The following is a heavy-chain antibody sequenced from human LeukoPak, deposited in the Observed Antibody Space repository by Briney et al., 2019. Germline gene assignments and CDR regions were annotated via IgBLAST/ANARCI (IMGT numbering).Heavy chain of an antibody. CDR3: ARRMVRAARQHAFDI. CDR2: IYYSGST. Sequence: SETLSLTCTVSVAPITIISTSGGWFPQPPGKGLDWIGSIYYSGSTYYNPSLKSRVTISVDTSKNQFSLKLSSVTAADTAVYYCARRMVRAARQHAFDIWGQGTMVTVSS. V-gene: IGHV4-39*07. J-gene: IGHJ3*02. CDR1: VAPITIISTS. D-gene: IGHD6-6*01.